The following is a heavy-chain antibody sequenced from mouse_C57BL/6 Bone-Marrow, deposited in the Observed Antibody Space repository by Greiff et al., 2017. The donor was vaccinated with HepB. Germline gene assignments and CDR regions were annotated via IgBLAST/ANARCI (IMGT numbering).Heavy chain of an antibody. Sequence: QVHVKQSGAELVKPGASVKISCKASGYAFSSYWMNWVKQRPGKGLEWIGQIYPGDGDTNYNGKFKGKATLTADKSSSTAYMQLSSLTSEDSAVYFCARRDGYYFYAMDYWGQGTSVTVSS. CDR2: IYPGDGDT. CDR1: GYAFSSYW. V-gene: IGHV1-80*01. J-gene: IGHJ4*01. CDR3: ARRDGYYFYAMDY. D-gene: IGHD2-3*01.